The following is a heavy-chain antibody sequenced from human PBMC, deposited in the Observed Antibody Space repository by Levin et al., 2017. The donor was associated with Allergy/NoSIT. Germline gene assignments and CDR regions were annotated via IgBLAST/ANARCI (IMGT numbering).Heavy chain of an antibody. CDR1: GGSFSDYY. J-gene: IGHJ4*02. CDR3: ARVRVLLVFGAKGPPHYFDY. CDR2: INHSGGT. Sequence: GSLRLSCAVYGGSFSDYYWSWIRQPPGKGLEWIGEINHSGGTNYNPSLKSRVTVSLDTSKNQFSLRLSSVTAADTAMYFCARVRVLLVFGAKGPPHYFDYWGQGTPVTVSS. D-gene: IGHD3-10*01. V-gene: IGHV4-34*01.